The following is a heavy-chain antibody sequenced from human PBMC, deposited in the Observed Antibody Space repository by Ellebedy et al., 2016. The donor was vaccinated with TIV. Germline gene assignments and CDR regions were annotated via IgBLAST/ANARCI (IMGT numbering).Heavy chain of an antibody. CDR2: INPNSGGT. Sequence: ASVKVSCKASGYSFSNHGISWVRQAPGQGLEWMGWINPNSGGTNYAQKFQGRVTMTRDTSISTAYMELSRLRSDDTAVYYCARDNSGYEGTAFDIWGQGTMVTVSS. V-gene: IGHV1-2*02. CDR3: ARDNSGYEGTAFDI. J-gene: IGHJ3*02. D-gene: IGHD5-12*01. CDR1: GYSFSNHG.